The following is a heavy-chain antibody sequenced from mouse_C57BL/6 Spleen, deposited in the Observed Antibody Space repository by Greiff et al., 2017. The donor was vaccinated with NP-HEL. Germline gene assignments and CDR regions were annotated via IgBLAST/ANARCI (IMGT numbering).Heavy chain of an antibody. V-gene: IGHV7-3*01. CDR1: GFTFTDYY. Sequence: EVMLVESGGGLVQPGGSLSLSCAASGFTFTDYYMSWVRQPPGKALEWLGFIRNKANGYTTEYSASVKGRFTISRDNSQSLLYLQMNALRAEDSATYYCARSHYGSSYGYFDVWGTGTTVTVSS. CDR2: IRNKANGYTT. J-gene: IGHJ1*03. CDR3: ARSHYGSSYGYFDV. D-gene: IGHD1-1*01.